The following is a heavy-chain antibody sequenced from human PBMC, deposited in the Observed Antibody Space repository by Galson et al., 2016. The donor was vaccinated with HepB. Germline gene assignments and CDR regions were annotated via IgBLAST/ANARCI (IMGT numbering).Heavy chain of an antibody. CDR2: ISGSAGST. D-gene: IGHD3-10*01. CDR1: GFTVNNFA. Sequence: SLRLSCAASGFTVNNFAINWVRQAPGKGLEWVSCISGSAGSTYYAESVKGRFTISRDTSKNTVYLQMNSLRAEDTAVYYCANSTISLLWFGELLGWFDPWGQGTPVTVPS. J-gene: IGHJ5*02. CDR3: ANSTISLLWFGELLGWFDP. V-gene: IGHV3-23*01.